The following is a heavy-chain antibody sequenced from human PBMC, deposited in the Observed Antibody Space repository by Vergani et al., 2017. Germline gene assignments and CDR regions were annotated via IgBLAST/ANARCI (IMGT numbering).Heavy chain of an antibody. CDR3: AKVAYSSSSLYYYYYMDV. Sequence: EVQLVESGGGLVQPGGSLRLSCAASGFTFSSYDMHWVRQATGKGLEWVSAIGTAGDTYYPGSVKGRFTISRENAKNSLYLQMNSLRAEDTALYYCAKVAYSSSSLYYYYYMDVWGKGTTVTVSS. J-gene: IGHJ6*03. V-gene: IGHV3-13*01. D-gene: IGHD6-6*01. CDR1: GFTFSSYD. CDR2: IGTAGDT.